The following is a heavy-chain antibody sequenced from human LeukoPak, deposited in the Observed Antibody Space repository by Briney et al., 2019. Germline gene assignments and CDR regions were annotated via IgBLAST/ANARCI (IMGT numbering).Heavy chain of an antibody. CDR3: ARWYMIEDGMDV. CDR1: GFTFSNYG. V-gene: IGHV3-33*01. CDR2: IWYDGSNK. Sequence: GGSLRLSCAASGFTFSNYGMHWVRQAPGKGLEWAAVIWYDGSNKYYADSVKGRFTISRDNSKNTLYLQMNSLRAEDTAVYYCARWYMIEDGMDVWGQGTTATVSS. J-gene: IGHJ6*02. D-gene: IGHD3-22*01.